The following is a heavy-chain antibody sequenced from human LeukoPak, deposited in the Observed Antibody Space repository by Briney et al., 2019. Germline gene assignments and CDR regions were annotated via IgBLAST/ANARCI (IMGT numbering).Heavy chain of an antibody. D-gene: IGHD2-2*01. V-gene: IGHV1-46*01. CDR1: GYTFTSYY. CDR3: ARERQYQLRGRPFDP. CDR2: INPSGGST. Sequence: GASVKVSCKASGYTFTSYYMHWVRQAPGQGLEWMGIINPSGGSTSCAQKFQGRVTMTRDTSTSTVYMELSSLRSEDTAVYYCARERQYQLRGRPFDPWGQGTLVTVSS. J-gene: IGHJ5*02.